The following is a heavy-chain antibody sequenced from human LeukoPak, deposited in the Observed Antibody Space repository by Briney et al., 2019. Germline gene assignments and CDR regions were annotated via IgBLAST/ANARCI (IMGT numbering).Heavy chain of an antibody. Sequence: GESLKISCRGSGYGFPDYWIGWVRQMPGKGPEWMGTINPADSEAKYNPSFQGRVTISADKSIYTAYLQWSSLKASDTAMYYCARHGYCGGDCFDYWGQGVLVTVSS. CDR1: GYGFPDYW. V-gene: IGHV5-51*01. J-gene: IGHJ4*02. CDR3: ARHGYCGGDCFDY. CDR2: INPADSEA. D-gene: IGHD2-21*01.